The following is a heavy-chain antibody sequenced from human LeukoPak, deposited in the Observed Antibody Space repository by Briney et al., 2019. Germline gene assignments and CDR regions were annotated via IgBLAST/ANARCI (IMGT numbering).Heavy chain of an antibody. CDR2: IYYSGST. J-gene: IGHJ4*02. Sequence: SETLSLTCTVSGGSISSSSYYWGWIRQPPGKGLEWIGSIYYSGSTYYNPSLKSRVTISVDTSKNQFSLKLTSVTAADTAVYYCARGQGTVTTHWGQGTLVTVSS. V-gene: IGHV4-39*01. CDR3: ARGQGTVTTH. CDR1: GGSISSSSYY. D-gene: IGHD4-17*01.